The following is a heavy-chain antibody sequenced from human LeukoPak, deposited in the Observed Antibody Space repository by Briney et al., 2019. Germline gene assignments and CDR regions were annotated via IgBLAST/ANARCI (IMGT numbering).Heavy chain of an antibody. V-gene: IGHV5-51*01. CDR3: ARLGSGYQNAFDI. CDR2: IFPDDSDT. CDR1: GYSFTNYW. Sequence: GESLKISCKGSGYSFTNYWIGWVRQMPGKGLEWMGIIFPDDSDTRYSPSFQGQVTISADKSISTAYLQWSSLKASDTAMYYCARLGSGYQNAFDIWGQGTMVTVSS. D-gene: IGHD3-22*01. J-gene: IGHJ3*02.